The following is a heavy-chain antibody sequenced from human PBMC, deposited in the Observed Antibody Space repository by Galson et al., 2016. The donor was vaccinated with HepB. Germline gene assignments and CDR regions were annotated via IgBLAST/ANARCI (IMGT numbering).Heavy chain of an antibody. Sequence: PALVKPTQTLTLTCNFSGFSLTSGVVGVGWLRQPPGKALEWLALIYGDDDKTFSPSLRSRVTITKDTSKNQVVLRLTNVDPLDTATYFCAHRQRGTTFDYWGHGTLVTVSS. CDR3: AHRQRGTTFDY. CDR2: IYGDDDK. CDR1: GFSLTSGVVG. D-gene: IGHD1-14*01. J-gene: IGHJ4*01. V-gene: IGHV2-5*02.